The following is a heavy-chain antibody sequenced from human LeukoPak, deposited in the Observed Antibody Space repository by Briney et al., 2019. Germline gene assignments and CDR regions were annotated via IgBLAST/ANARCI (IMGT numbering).Heavy chain of an antibody. D-gene: IGHD3-22*01. V-gene: IGHV3-43*02. Sequence: GGSLRLSCAASGFTFDDYAMHWVRQAPGKGLEWVSLISGDGGSTYYADSVKGRFTISRDNSKNSPYLQMNSLRTEDTALYYCASSSGYYSDFDYWGQGTLVTVSS. J-gene: IGHJ4*02. CDR2: ISGDGGST. CDR3: ASSSGYYSDFDY. CDR1: GFTFDDYA.